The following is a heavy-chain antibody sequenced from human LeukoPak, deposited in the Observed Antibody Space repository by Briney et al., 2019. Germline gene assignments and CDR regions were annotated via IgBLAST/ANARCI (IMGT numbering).Heavy chain of an antibody. V-gene: IGHV4-39*07. CDR1: GGSISSYY. J-gene: IGHJ4*02. CDR3: ARTGDYSSAPTTFES. Sequence: PSETLSLTCTVSGGSISSYYWGWIRQPPGKGLEWIGSIYYSGSTYYNPSLKSRVTISVDTSKNQFSLKLSSVTAADTAVYYCARTGDYSSAPTTFESWGQGTLVTVSS. D-gene: IGHD6-25*01. CDR2: IYYSGST.